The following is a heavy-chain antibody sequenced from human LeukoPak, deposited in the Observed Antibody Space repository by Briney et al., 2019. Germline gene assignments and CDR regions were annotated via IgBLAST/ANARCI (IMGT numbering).Heavy chain of an antibody. J-gene: IGHJ5*02. CDR1: GYTFTSYG. CDR2: ISSYNGNT. CDR3: ARARLWFGELSLPFDP. V-gene: IGHV1-18*04. Sequence: ASVKVSCKVSGYTFTSYGISWVLQAPGQGLEGMGWISSYNGNTYYAQKLQGRVTMNTDTSTSTAYMELGSLRSDDTAVYYCARARLWFGELSLPFDPWGQGTLVTVSS. D-gene: IGHD3-10*01.